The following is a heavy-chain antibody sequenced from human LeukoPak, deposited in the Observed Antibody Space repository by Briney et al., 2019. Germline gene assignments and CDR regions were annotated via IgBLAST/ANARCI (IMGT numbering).Heavy chain of an antibody. CDR1: GGSISSSSYY. V-gene: IGHV4-39*07. CDR2: IYYSGST. CDR3: ARTPMMVVADADWYFDL. D-gene: IGHD2-15*01. J-gene: IGHJ2*01. Sequence: SETLSLTCTVSGGSISSSSYYWGWIRQPPGKGLEWIGSIYYSGSTYYNPSLKSRVTISVDTSMNQFSLKLSSVTAADTAVYYCARTPMMVVADADWYFDLWGRGTLVTVSS.